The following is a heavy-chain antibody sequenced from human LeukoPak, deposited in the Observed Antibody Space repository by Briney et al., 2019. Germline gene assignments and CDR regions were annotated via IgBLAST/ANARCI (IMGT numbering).Heavy chain of an antibody. D-gene: IGHD6-25*01. J-gene: IGHJ4*02. CDR2: IYSGGST. Sequence: GGSLRLSCAASGFTVSSNYMSWVRQAPGKGLEWVSVIYSGGSTYYADSVKGRFTISRDNSKNTLYLQMNSLRAEDTAVYYCAKDPSRLEIDYWGQGTLVTVSS. V-gene: IGHV3-53*01. CDR3: AKDPSRLEIDY. CDR1: GFTVSSNY.